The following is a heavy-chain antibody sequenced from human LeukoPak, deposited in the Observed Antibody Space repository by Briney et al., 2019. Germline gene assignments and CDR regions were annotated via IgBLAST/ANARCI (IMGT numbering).Heavy chain of an antibody. V-gene: IGHV1-46*01. CDR2: INPSGGST. CDR3: ARDRDTTPKRYSGSYYGPPGAFDI. CDR1: GYTFTSYY. Sequence: ASVKVSCKASGYTFTSYYMHWVRQAPGQGLEWMGIINPSGGSTSYAQKFQGRVTMTRDTSASTAYMELSSLRSVDTAVYYCARDRDTTPKRYSGSYYGPPGAFDIWGQGTMVTVSS. J-gene: IGHJ3*02. D-gene: IGHD1-26*01.